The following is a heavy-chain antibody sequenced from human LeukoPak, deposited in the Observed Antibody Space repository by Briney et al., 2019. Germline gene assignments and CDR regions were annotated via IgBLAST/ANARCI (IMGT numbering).Heavy chain of an antibody. CDR1: GYTFTDYY. J-gene: IGHJ4*02. CDR2: INPNSGAT. Sequence: ASVKVSCKASGYTFTDYYMHWVRQAPGQGLEWIGWINPNSGATNYAQKFQGWDTMTRDTSISTAYMELSRLKSDDTAVYYCARVSLIYGSGSYYQSPLAYWGQGTLVTVSS. D-gene: IGHD3-10*01. V-gene: IGHV1-2*04. CDR3: ARVSLIYGSGSYYQSPLAY.